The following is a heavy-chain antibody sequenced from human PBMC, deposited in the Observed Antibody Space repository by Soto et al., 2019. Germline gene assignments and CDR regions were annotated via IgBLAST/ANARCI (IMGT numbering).Heavy chain of an antibody. CDR3: ASQGGVVVAATLVY. V-gene: IGHV1-18*04. D-gene: IGHD2-15*01. CDR2: ISAYNGNT. Sequence: ASVKVSFKASGYTFTSYGISWVRQAPGQGLEWMGWISAYNGNTNYAQKLQGRVTMTTDTSTSTAYMELRSLRSDDTAVYYCASQGGVVVAATLVYWGQGTLVSVSS. CDR1: GYTFTSYG. J-gene: IGHJ4*02.